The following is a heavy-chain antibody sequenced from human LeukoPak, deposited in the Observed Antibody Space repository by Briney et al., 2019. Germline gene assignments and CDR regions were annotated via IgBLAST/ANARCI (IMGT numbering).Heavy chain of an antibody. V-gene: IGHV3-11*01. J-gene: IGHJ4*02. CDR2: ISSSGSTI. Sequence: GGSLRLSCAASGFTFSDYYMSWIRQAPGKGLEWVSYISSSGSTIYYADSVKGRFTISRDNAKNSLYLQMNSLRAEDTAVYYCARVAPEYCSSTSCYFDYWGQGTLVTVSS. CDR3: ARVAPEYCSSTSCYFDY. D-gene: IGHD2-2*01. CDR1: GFTFSDYY.